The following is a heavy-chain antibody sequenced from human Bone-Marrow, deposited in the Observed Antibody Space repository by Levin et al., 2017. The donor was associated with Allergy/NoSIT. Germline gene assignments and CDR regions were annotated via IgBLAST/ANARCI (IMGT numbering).Heavy chain of an antibody. J-gene: IGHJ2*01. CDR2: IYHSGST. V-gene: IGHV4-30-2*01. Sequence: PSETLSLTCAVSGGSISSGGSSWNWIRQPPGKGLECIGYIYHSGSTYYNPSLQSRVTISLDRSKKQLSLNLTSVTDADTAVYYCARDRAVGYFDLWGRGTLVTVSS. CDR1: GGSISSGGSS. CDR3: ARDRAVGYFDL.